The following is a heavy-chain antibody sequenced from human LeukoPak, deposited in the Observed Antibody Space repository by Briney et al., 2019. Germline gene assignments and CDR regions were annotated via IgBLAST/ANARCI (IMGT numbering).Heavy chain of an antibody. J-gene: IGHJ3*02. V-gene: IGHV4-39*01. CDR1: GGSISSGSYY. Sequence: PSETLSLTCTVSGGSISSGSYYWGWIRQPPGKGLEWVGSIYYSGSTYYNPSLKSRVTISVDTSKNQFSLKLSSVTAADTAVYYCARRTEYDFWSGTNAFDIWGQGTMVTVSS. CDR2: IYYSGST. D-gene: IGHD3-3*01. CDR3: ARRTEYDFWSGTNAFDI.